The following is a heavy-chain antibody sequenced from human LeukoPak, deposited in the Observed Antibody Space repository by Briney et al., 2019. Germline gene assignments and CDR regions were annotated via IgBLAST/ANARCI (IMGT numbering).Heavy chain of an antibody. CDR1: GFTCCSYW. V-gene: IGHV3-7*01. Sequence: GGSLRLSCAASGFTCCSYWMSWVRQAPGKGLERVANIKQDGSEKYYADSVKGRFTISRDNVKNSLYLQMNSLRGEDTAVYYCARDTYNETTDLDFDFWGQGTLVTVSS. D-gene: IGHD1-1*01. CDR2: IKQDGSEK. CDR3: ARDTYNETTDLDFDF. J-gene: IGHJ4*02.